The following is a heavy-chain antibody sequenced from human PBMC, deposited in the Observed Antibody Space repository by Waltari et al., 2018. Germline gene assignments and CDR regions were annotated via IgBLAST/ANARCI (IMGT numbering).Heavy chain of an antibody. CDR2: ISSSSSTI. Sequence: EVQLVESGGGLVQPGGSLRLSCGASGFTFSSYSTNWVRKAPGKGLEGVSYISSSSSTIYYADSVKGRFTISRDNAKNSLYLQMNSLRAEDTAVYYCARDPTRITIFGVVILSYGMDVWGQGTTVTVSS. D-gene: IGHD3-3*01. CDR1: GFTFSSYS. V-gene: IGHV3-48*01. CDR3: ARDPTRITIFGVVILSYGMDV. J-gene: IGHJ6*02.